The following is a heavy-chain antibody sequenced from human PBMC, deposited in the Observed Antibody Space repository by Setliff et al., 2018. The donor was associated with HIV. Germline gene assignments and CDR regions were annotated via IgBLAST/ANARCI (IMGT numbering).Heavy chain of an antibody. Sequence: SETLSLTCAVYGGSFSGYYWGWIRQPPGKRLEWLGSIYDSGSTSYNPSLSSRLTISVDTSKNQVSLRLSSVTAADTAVYYCARHRDPPGSRWIYYYYYMDLWGEGTTVTVSS. D-gene: IGHD6-13*01. CDR3: ARHRDPPGSRWIYYYYYMDL. J-gene: IGHJ6*03. V-gene: IGHV4-39*01. CDR2: IYDSGST. CDR1: GGSFSGYY.